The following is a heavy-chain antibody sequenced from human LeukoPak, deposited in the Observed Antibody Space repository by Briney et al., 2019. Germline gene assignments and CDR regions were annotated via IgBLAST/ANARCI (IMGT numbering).Heavy chain of an antibody. J-gene: IGHJ3*02. V-gene: IGHV1-2*02. CDR1: GYTFTGYY. CDR2: INPNSGGT. CDR3: ARNTRYYYDSSAYYRSDAFDI. Sequence: ASVKLSCKASGYTFTGYYIHWVRHAPGQGLEWMGWINPNSGGTNYAQKFQGRVTMTRDTSISTAYMELSRLRSDDAAVYYCARNTRYYYDSSAYYRSDAFDICGQGTMVTVSS. D-gene: IGHD3-22*01.